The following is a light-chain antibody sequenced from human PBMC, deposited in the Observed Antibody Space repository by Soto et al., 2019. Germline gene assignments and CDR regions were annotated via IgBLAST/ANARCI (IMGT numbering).Light chain of an antibody. Sequence: QSVLTQPPSASGTPGQRVTISCSGSSSNIGSNTVNWYQQLSGTAPKLLIYSNDQRPSGVPDRFSGSKSGTSVSLAITGLQADDEADDYCQSYGDSLSVHYVFGTGTKVTVL. V-gene: IGLV1-44*01. CDR2: SND. J-gene: IGLJ1*01. CDR3: QSYGDSLSVHYV. CDR1: SSNIGSNT.